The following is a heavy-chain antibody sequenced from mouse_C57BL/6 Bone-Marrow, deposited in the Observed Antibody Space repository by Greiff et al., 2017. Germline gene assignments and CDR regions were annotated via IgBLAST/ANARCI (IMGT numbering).Heavy chain of an antibody. CDR2: ISNGGGST. J-gene: IGHJ3*01. Sequence: DVMLVESGGGLVQPGGSLKLSCAASGFTFSDYYMYWVRQTPEKRLEWVAYISNGGGSTYYPDTVKGRFTISRYIAKNTLYLQMSRLKSEDTAMYYCARRGSITTVVDPWFAYWGQGTLVTVSA. V-gene: IGHV5-12*01. CDR3: ARRGSITTVVDPWFAY. D-gene: IGHD1-1*01. CDR1: GFTFSDYY.